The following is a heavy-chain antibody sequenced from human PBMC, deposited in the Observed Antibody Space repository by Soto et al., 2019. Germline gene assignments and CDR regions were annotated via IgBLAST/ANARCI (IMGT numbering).Heavy chain of an antibody. CDR2: IYYSGST. CDR3: ARGGVVINTFDY. Sequence: PSETLSLTYTVSGGSISSGDYYWSWIRQPPGKGLEWIGYIYYSGSTYYNPSLKSRVTISVDTSKNQFSLKLSSVTAADTAVYYCARGGVVINTFDYWGQGTLVTVSS. V-gene: IGHV4-30-4*01. CDR1: GGSISSGDYY. J-gene: IGHJ4*02. D-gene: IGHD3-3*01.